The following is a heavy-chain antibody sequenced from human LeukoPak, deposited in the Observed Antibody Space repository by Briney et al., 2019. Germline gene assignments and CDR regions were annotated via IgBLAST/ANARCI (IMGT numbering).Heavy chain of an antibody. CDR1: GFTFSSYA. D-gene: IGHD4-11*01. CDR2: ISYDGSNK. CDR3: ARDPIPTVTTRGDYFDY. V-gene: IGHV3-30-3*01. Sequence: GGSLRLSCAASGFTFSSYAMHWVRQAPGKGLEWVAVISYDGSNKYYADSVKGRFTISRDNSKNTLYLQMNSLRAEDTAVYYCARDPIPTVTTRGDYFDYWGQGTLVTVSS. J-gene: IGHJ4*02.